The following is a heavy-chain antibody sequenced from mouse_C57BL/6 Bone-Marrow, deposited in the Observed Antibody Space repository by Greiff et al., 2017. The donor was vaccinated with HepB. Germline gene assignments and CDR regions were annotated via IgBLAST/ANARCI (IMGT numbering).Heavy chain of an antibody. CDR3: ARGGNMVTTGGAWFAY. CDR2: INPNNGGT. Sequence: VQLQQSGPELVKPGASVKIPCKASGYTFTDYNMDWVKQSHGKSLEWIGDINPNNGGTIYNQKFKGKATLTVDKSSSTAYMELRSLTSEDTAVYYCARGGNMVTTGGAWFAYWGQGTLVTVSA. CDR1: GYTFTDYN. J-gene: IGHJ3*01. D-gene: IGHD2-2*01. V-gene: IGHV1-18*01.